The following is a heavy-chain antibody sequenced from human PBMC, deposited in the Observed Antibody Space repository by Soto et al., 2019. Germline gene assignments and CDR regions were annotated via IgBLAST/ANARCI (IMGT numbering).Heavy chain of an antibody. Sequence: QVQLVESGGGVVQPGRSLRLSCAASGFTFSSYAMHWVRQAPGQGLEWVAVISYDGSNKYYADSVKGRFTISRDNSKDTLYLQMNSLRAEDTAVYYCARDRVITFGGVIVPYYYYYGMDVWGQGTTVTVSS. V-gene: IGHV3-30-3*01. CDR1: GFTFSSYA. CDR2: ISYDGSNK. J-gene: IGHJ6*02. D-gene: IGHD3-16*02. CDR3: ARDRVITFGGVIVPYYYYYGMDV.